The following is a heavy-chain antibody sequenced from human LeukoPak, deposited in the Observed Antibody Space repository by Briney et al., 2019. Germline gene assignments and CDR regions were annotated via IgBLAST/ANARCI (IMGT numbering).Heavy chain of an antibody. CDR2: IIPILGIA. CDR1: GGTFSSYA. CDR3: ARGPGIAAAGTYGY. Sequence: SVKVSCKASGGTFSSYAISWVRQAPGQGLERMGRIIPILGIANYAQKLQGRVTMTTDTSTSTAYMELRSLRSDDTAVYYCARGPGIAAAGTYGYWGQGTLVTVSS. J-gene: IGHJ4*02. D-gene: IGHD6-13*01. V-gene: IGHV1-69*04.